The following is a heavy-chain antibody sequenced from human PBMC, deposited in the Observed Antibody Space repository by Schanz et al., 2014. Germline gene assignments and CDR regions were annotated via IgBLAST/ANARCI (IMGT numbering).Heavy chain of an antibody. V-gene: IGHV4-39*07. CDR2: MYYSGST. CDR3: AKIALIDY. D-gene: IGHD3-16*01. Sequence: QLQLQESGPGLVKPSETLSLTCTVSGGSISSSSYYWGWIRQPPGKGLEWIGSMYYSGSTYYNPSVKSRVTISADKSKNQFSLKRRSVTAADTAVYYCAKIALIDYWGQGTLVTVSS. CDR1: GGSISSSSYY. J-gene: IGHJ4*02.